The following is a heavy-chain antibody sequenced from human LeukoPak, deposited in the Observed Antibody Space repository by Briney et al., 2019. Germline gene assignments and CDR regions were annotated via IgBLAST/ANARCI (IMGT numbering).Heavy chain of an antibody. Sequence: GGSLRLSCAASGFTFSRYNMNWVRQAPGEGLEWVSYISSGSTSIYYADSVKGRFTISRDTAKNSLYLQMNSLRAEDTAVYYCARGSHQLWLLDHWGQGTLVTVSS. CDR1: GFTFSRYN. CDR3: ARGSHQLWLLDH. V-gene: IGHV3-48*01. D-gene: IGHD5-18*01. J-gene: IGHJ4*02. CDR2: ISSGSTSI.